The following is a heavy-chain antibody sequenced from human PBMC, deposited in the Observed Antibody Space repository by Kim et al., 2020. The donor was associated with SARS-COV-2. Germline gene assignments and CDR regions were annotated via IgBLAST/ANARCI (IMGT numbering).Heavy chain of an antibody. V-gene: IGHV4-34*01. J-gene: IGHJ5*01. D-gene: IGHD6-6*01. CDR3: ASASYGRIAARLDWIDS. CDR1: GGSFSGYY. CDR2: INHSGST. Sequence: SETLSLTCAVYGGSFSGYYWSWIRQPPGKGLEWIGEINHSGSTNYNPSLNRRVTISVDTSKNQFSLKLSSVTAADTAVYYCASASYGRIAARLDWIDSWG.